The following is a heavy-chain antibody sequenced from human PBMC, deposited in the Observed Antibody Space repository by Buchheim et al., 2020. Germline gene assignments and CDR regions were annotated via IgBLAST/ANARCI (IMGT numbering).Heavy chain of an antibody. J-gene: IGHJ4*02. CDR1: GYTFTSYY. Sequence: QVQLVQSGAEVKKPGASVKVSCKASGYTFTSYYMHWVRQAPGQGLEWMGINNPSGCSTSYAQKFEGRVTMTRDTSTSTVFIEMRSLRSEDTAVYYCAMPPDYYDSSGYLGYFDYWGQGTL. CDR2: NNPSGCST. CDR3: AMPPDYYDSSGYLGYFDY. D-gene: IGHD3-22*01. V-gene: IGHV1-46*01.